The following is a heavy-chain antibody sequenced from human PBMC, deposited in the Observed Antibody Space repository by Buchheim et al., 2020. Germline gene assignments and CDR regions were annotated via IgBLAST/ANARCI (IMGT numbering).Heavy chain of an antibody. CDR3: ARRAPHYYYYGMDV. CDR1: GFTFSSYG. Sequence: QVQLVESGGGVVQPGRSLRLSCAASGFTFSSYGMHWVRQAPGKGLEWVAVIWYDGSNKYYADSVKGRFTISRDNSKNTLYLQMNSLRAEDTAVYYCARRAPHYYYYGMDVWGQGTT. CDR2: IWYDGSNK. V-gene: IGHV3-33*01. J-gene: IGHJ6*02.